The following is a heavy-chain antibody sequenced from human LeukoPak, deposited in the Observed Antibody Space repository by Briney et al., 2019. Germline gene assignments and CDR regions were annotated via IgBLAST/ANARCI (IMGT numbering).Heavy chain of an antibody. CDR2: IYYSGNT. J-gene: IGHJ5*02. Sequence: PSETLSLTCTVSGGSISSYYWSWIRQPPGKGLEWIGYIYYSGNTNYNPSLKSRVTISVDTSKNQFSLKLSSVTAADTAVYYCARDLCSGGSCYPGWFDPWGQGTLVTVSS. CDR3: ARDLCSGGSCYPGWFDP. D-gene: IGHD2-15*01. V-gene: IGHV4-59*01. CDR1: GGSISSYY.